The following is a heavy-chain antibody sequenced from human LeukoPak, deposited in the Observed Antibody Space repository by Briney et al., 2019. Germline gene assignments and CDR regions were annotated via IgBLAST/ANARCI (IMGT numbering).Heavy chain of an antibody. CDR3: ARLDSSSSGRGFDY. D-gene: IGHD6-6*01. CDR2: MNPNSGNT. V-gene: IGHV1-8*01. Sequence: GASVKVSCKASGYTFTSYDINWARQATGQGLEWMGWMNPNSGNTGYAQKFQGRVTMTRNTSISTAYMELSSLRSEDTAVYYCARLDSSSSGRGFDYWGQGTLVTVSS. J-gene: IGHJ4*02. CDR1: GYTFTSYD.